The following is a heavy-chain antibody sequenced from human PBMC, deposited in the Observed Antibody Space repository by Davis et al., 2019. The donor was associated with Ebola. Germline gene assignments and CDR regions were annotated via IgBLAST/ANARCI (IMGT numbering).Heavy chain of an antibody. CDR1: GGSISSYY. D-gene: IGHD2-15*01. CDR2: IYYSGST. Sequence: MPSETLSLTCTVSGGSISSYYWSWIRQPPGKGLEWIGYIYYSGSTNYNPSLKSRVTISVDTSKNQFSLKLSSVTAADTAVYYCARDRVVVVAGWAIYYYGMDVWGQGTTVTVSS. J-gene: IGHJ6*02. CDR3: ARDRVVVVAGWAIYYYGMDV. V-gene: IGHV4-59*12.